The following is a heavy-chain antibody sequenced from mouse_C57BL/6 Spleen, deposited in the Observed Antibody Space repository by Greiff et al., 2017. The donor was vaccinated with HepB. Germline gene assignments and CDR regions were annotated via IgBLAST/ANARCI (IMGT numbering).Heavy chain of an antibody. V-gene: IGHV1-61*01. CDR3: ARGYGSSVDY. CDR1: GYTFTSYW. J-gene: IGHJ2*01. Sequence: QVQLQQPGAELVRPGSSVNLSCKASGYTFTSYWMDWVKQRPGQGLEWIGNIYPSHSETHYNQKFKDKATLTVDKSSSTAYMQLSSLTSEDSAVYYCARGYGSSVDYWGQGTTLTVSS. D-gene: IGHD1-1*01. CDR2: IYPSHSET.